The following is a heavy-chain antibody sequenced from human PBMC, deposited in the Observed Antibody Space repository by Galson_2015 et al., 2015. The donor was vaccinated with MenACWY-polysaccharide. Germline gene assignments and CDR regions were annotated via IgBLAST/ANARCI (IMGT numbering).Heavy chain of an antibody. CDR1: GGSISSDPTY. V-gene: IGHV4-61*02. J-gene: IGHJ1*01. Sequence: TLSLTCTVSGGSISSDPTYWSWIRQPAGKGLEWVGLIYTSGSTKYNPSLKSRVTISLDMSKNQFSLSLSSVTAADTAIYYCAREFHPWGQGTLVTVSS. CDR3: AREFHP. CDR2: IYTSGST.